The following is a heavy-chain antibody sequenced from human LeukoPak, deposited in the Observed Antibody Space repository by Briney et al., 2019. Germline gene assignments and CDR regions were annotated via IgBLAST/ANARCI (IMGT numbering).Heavy chain of an antibody. V-gene: IGHV4-31*03. D-gene: IGHD3-3*01. CDR3: ARGYDFWSGYYPYYYYGMDV. Sequence: SETLSLTCTVSGGSISSGGYYWSWIRQHPGKGLECIGYIYYSGSTYYNPSLKSRVTISVDTSKNQFSLKLSSVTAADTAVYYCARGYDFWSGYYPYYYYGMDVWGQGTTVTVSS. CDR2: IYYSGST. CDR1: GGSISSGGYY. J-gene: IGHJ6*02.